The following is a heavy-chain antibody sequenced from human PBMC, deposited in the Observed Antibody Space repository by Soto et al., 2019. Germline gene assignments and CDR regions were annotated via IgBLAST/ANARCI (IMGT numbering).Heavy chain of an antibody. V-gene: IGHV4-31*03. CDR2: IYYSGST. J-gene: IGHJ4*02. Sequence: SETLSLTCTVSGGSISSGGYYWSWIRQHPGKGLEWIGYIYYSGSTYYNPSLKSRVTISVDTSKNQFSLKLSSVTAADTAVYYCARVRSTVTAPRYYFDDWGKGTLVTVSS. D-gene: IGHD4-17*01. CDR3: ARVRSTVTAPRYYFDD. CDR1: GGSISSGGYY.